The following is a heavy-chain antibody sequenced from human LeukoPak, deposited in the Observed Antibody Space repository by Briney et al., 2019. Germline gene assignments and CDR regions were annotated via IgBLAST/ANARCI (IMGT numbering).Heavy chain of an antibody. J-gene: IGHJ3*02. V-gene: IGHV3-48*01. CDR1: GFTFSSYS. CDR2: ISSSSSTI. CDR3: AREVPAAIWEAFDI. D-gene: IGHD2-2*02. Sequence: QPGGSLRLSCAASGFTFSSYSMNWVRQAPGKGLEWVSYISSSSSTIYYADSVKGRFTISRDNAKNSLYLQMNSLRAEDTAVYYCAREVPAAIWEAFDIWGQGTMVTVSS.